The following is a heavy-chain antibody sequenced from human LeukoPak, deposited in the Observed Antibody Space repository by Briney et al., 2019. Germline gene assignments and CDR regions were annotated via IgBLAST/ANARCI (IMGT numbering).Heavy chain of an antibody. Sequence: ASVKVSCKASGYTFTNFDINWVRQAPGQGLEWMGWMNPVSGNAGSAQKFQGRVTLTRDTSISTAYMELSSPRSDDTAFYYCARAPIGXAALYWGQGTLVTVSS. D-gene: IGHD2-15*01. J-gene: IGHJ4*02. V-gene: IGHV1-8*01. CDR3: ARAPIGXAALY. CDR1: GYTFTNFD. CDR2: MNPVSGNA.